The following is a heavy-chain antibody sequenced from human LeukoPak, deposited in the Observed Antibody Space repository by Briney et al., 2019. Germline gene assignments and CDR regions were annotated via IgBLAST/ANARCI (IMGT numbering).Heavy chain of an antibody. CDR2: ISGSGGST. V-gene: IGHV3-23*01. J-gene: IGHJ6*02. Sequence: PGGSLRLSCAASGFTFSSYVMSWVRQAPGKGLEWVSAISGSGGSTYYADSVKGRFTISRDNSKNTLYLQMNSLRAEDTAVYYCAKGTGPTTYYYYYGMDVWGQGTTVTVSS. CDR3: AKGTGPTTYYYYYGMDV. CDR1: GFTFSSYV. D-gene: IGHD1-14*01.